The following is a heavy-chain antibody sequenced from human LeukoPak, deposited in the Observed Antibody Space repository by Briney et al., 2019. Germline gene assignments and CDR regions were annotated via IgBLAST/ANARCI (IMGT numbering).Heavy chain of an antibody. D-gene: IGHD3-22*01. CDR2: ISYDGSNK. V-gene: IGHV3-30*04. CDR3: AREYYYDSSGYYYDAFDI. CDR1: GFTFSSYA. J-gene: IGHJ3*02. Sequence: PGGSLRLSCAASGFTFSSYATHWVRQAPGKGLEWVAVISYDGSNKYYADSVKGRFTISRDNSKNTLYLQMNSLRAEDTAVYYCAREYYYDSSGYYYDAFDIWGQGTMVTVSS.